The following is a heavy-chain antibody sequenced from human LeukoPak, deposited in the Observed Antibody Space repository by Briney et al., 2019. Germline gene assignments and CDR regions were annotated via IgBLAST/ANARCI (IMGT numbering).Heavy chain of an antibody. CDR1: GFTFSNVW. D-gene: IGHD3-10*01. CDR2: IKQDGSEK. V-gene: IGHV3-7*03. J-gene: IGHJ4*02. Sequence: GGSLRLSCAASGFTFSNVWMSWVRQAPGKGLEWVANIKQDGSEKNYVDSVKGRFTISRDNAKSSLYLQMNSLRVEDPALYYCGRYGQVPIDWGQGTLVTVSS. CDR3: GRYGQVPID.